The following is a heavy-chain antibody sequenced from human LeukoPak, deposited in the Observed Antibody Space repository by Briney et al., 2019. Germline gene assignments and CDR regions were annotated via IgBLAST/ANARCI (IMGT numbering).Heavy chain of an antibody. D-gene: IGHD6-13*01. Sequence: GASVKVSCKASGYTFTAFYMHWVRQAPGQGLEWMGWINPNSGATNYAQKFQGRVTMTRDTSISTAYMELSRLRSDDTAVYYCARAHLIAAAGYNWFDPWGQGTLPTVSS. J-gene: IGHJ5*02. CDR2: INPNSGAT. V-gene: IGHV1-2*02. CDR3: ARAHLIAAAGYNWFDP. CDR1: GYTFTAFY.